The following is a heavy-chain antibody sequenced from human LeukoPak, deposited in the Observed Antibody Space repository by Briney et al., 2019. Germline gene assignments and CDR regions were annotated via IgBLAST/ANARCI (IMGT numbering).Heavy chain of an antibody. CDR3: AKDGIGITNMNGIWNFDL. Sequence: PGRSLRLSCAGSGFTFSHFGMHWVRQSPDEGLEWVAVIANDGSKQIYADSVKGRVIISRANSENTLYLEMNSLRSEDTAMYYCAKDGIGITNMNGIWNFDLWGQGTPVTVSS. D-gene: IGHD1-26*01. J-gene: IGHJ4*01. CDR2: IANDGSKQ. CDR1: GFTFSHFG. V-gene: IGHV3-30*18.